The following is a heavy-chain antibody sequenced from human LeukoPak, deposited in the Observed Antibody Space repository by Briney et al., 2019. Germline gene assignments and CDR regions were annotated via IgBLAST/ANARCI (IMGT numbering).Heavy chain of an antibody. J-gene: IGHJ4*02. Sequence: SVKVSCKASGGTFSSYAISWVRQAPGQGLEWMGGIIPIFGTANYAQKFQGRVTMTTDTSTSTAYMELRSLRSDDTAVYYCARGSYSSSLADYWGQGTLVTVSS. CDR3: ARGSYSSSLADY. CDR2: IIPIFGTA. CDR1: GGTFSSYA. D-gene: IGHD6-6*01. V-gene: IGHV1-69*05.